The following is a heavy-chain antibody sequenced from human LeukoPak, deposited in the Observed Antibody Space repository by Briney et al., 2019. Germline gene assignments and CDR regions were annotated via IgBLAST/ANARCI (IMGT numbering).Heavy chain of an antibody. J-gene: IGHJ4*02. CDR3: ARSHDHLWGNYPDY. CDR2: IHHDGRI. D-gene: IGHD3-16*02. V-gene: IGHV4/OR15-8*01. Sequence: MSSDTLSLTCDVSGGSIDSTNWWNWVRQPPGKGLEWIGQIHHDGRINYNPSLKSRVTLSVDKSKNQFSLRLNSVTAADTAMYYCARSHDHLWGNYPDYWGQGTLVTVSS. CDR1: GGSIDSTNW.